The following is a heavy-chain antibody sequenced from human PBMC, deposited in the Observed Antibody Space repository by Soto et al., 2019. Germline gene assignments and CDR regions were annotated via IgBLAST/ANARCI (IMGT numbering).Heavy chain of an antibody. Sequence: EVQLLESGGGLVQPGGSLRLSCAASGFTFSSYAMSWVRQAPGKGLEWVSAISGSGGSTYYADSVKGRFTISRDNSKNTLHLQMNRLRAEDTAVYYCAKDFSTGLMVYASDYWGQGTLVTVSS. CDR1: GFTFSSYA. V-gene: IGHV3-23*01. J-gene: IGHJ4*02. CDR3: AKDFSTGLMVYASDY. CDR2: ISGSGGST. D-gene: IGHD2-8*01.